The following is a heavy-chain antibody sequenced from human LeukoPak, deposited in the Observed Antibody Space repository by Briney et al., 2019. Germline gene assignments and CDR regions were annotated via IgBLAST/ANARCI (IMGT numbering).Heavy chain of an antibody. CDR2: IRYDESKE. D-gene: IGHD1-26*01. J-gene: IGHJ4*02. Sequence: GGSLRLSCAASGVTFISYGWHWVRQAPAKGLEWVAFIRYDESKEYYADSVKGRFTISIDNSKNTLYLQMSSLRVEDTAVYHCVKDYLVEAQRVYYFDYWGQGSLVTVSS. V-gene: IGHV3-30*02. CDR1: GVTFISYG. CDR3: VKDYLVEAQRVYYFDY.